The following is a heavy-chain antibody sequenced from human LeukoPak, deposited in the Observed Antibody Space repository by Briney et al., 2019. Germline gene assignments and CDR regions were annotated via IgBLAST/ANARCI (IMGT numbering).Heavy chain of an antibody. J-gene: IGHJ4*02. CDR3: ARGASYYDSGS. CDR1: VFTFTIDW. V-gene: IGHV3-74*01. D-gene: IGHD3-10*01. Sequence: GGALRLSSAASVFTFTIDWMHCVRQAPRRGVLSVPLINSHASSTPYTDSVKRRLTISRDNATNTLYLQMKSIRVEDTALYYCARGASYYDSGSWGQGTLVTVYS. CDR2: INSHASST.